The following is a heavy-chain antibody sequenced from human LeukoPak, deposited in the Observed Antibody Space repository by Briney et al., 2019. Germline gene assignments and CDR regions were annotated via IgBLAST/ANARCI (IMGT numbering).Heavy chain of an antibody. V-gene: IGHV4-39*07. J-gene: IGHJ4*02. CDR2: IFYTGKT. CDR1: GGSVYTSDYY. CDR3: ARVFDS. Sequence: PSETLPLTCTVSGGSVYTSDYYWGWVRQPPGKGPEWIGDIFYTGKTNYNPSLKSRVSISIDTSKNQFSLKLTSVTAADTAVSHCARVFDSWGQGTLVTVSS.